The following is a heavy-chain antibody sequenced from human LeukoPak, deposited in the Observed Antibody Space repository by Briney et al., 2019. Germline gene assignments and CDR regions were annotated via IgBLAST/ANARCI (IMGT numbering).Heavy chain of an antibody. V-gene: IGHV1-2*02. CDR3: ARDLGGTVGATTLYNWLDP. CDR2: INPNSGGT. CDR1: GYTFTAYY. Sequence: ASVKVSCKTSGYTFTAYYMHWVRQAPGQGLEWLGWINPNSGGTNYAQKFQDRVTMTRDTSISTAYMELSRLRSDDTALYYCARDLGGTVGATTLYNWLDPWGQGTLVTVSS. D-gene: IGHD1-26*01. J-gene: IGHJ5*02.